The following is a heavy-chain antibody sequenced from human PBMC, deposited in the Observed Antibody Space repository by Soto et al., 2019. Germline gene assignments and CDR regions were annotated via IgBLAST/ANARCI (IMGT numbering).Heavy chain of an antibody. V-gene: IGHV4-39*01. CDR3: ASQLTHLITQAYFDY. CDR2: VYYRGRS. D-gene: IGHD1-20*01. CDR1: GGSVTNSSYY. J-gene: IGHJ4*02. Sequence: PSETLSLTCTVSGGSVTNSSYYWGWIRQSPGKGLEWIGSVYYRGRSYSKSSVKSRVTISVDTSKNQVSLKLNSVTASDTAVYFFASQLTHLITQAYFDYWGPGALVTVSS.